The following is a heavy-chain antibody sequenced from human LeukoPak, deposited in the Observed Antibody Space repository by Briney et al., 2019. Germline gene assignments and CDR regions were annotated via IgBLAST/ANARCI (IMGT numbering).Heavy chain of an antibody. D-gene: IGHD6-19*01. Sequence: PGGSLRLSCAASVFIFSSYPISWVRQAPGKGLEWVSTISAGGGSTYYADSVKGRFTFSTDNSKNTLYLQMNSLKAEDTAVYYCAKGLAVATSYFDCWGQGTLVTVSS. V-gene: IGHV3-23*01. J-gene: IGHJ4*02. CDR3: AKGLAVATSYFDC. CDR2: ISAGGGST. CDR1: VFIFSSYP.